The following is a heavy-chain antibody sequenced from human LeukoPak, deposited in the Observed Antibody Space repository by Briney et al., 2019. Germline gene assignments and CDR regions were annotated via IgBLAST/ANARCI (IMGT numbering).Heavy chain of an antibody. V-gene: IGHV3-74*01. D-gene: IGHD3-10*01. Sequence: GGSLRLSCAASGFTFSRYWMQWVRQAPGKGLVWVSRINSDGSSTNYADSVKGRFTISRDNAKNTLYLQMNSLRAEDSAVYYCAKDRFYGSGSYTFDSWGQGTLVTVSS. CDR1: GFTFSRYW. CDR3: AKDRFYGSGSYTFDS. CDR2: INSDGSST. J-gene: IGHJ4*02.